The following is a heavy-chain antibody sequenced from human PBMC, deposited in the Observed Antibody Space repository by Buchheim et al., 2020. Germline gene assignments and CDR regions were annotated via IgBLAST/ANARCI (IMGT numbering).Heavy chain of an antibody. CDR2: ISYDGSNK. CDR3: ARDNSRYSSSWYRRYYYGMDV. CDR1: GFTFSSYA. D-gene: IGHD6-13*01. Sequence: QVQLVESGGGVVQPGRSLRLSCAASGFTFSSYAMHWVRQAPGKGLEWVAVISYDGSNKYYADSVKGRFTISRDNSKNTLYLQMNNLRAEDTAVYYCARDNSRYSSSWYRRYYYGMDVWGQGTT. J-gene: IGHJ6*02. V-gene: IGHV3-30*04.